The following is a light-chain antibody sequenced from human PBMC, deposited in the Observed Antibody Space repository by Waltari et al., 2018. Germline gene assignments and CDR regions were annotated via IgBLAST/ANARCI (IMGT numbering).Light chain of an antibody. CDR1: QNLLYSSDNKNY. Sequence: DIVMTQSPDSLGVSLGERATINCKSSQNLLYSSDNKNYLAWYQQKPGQPPKLLISWASTQDSGVPGPFSGSGSGTDFTLTISSLQAEDVAVYYCQQYYSTMYTFGQGTKLEIK. CDR2: WAS. V-gene: IGKV4-1*01. J-gene: IGKJ2*01. CDR3: QQYYSTMYT.